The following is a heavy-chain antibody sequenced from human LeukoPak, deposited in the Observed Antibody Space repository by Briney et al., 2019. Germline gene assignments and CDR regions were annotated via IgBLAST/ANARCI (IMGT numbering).Heavy chain of an antibody. J-gene: IGHJ4*02. CDR2: TSHTGGI. V-gene: IGHV4-38-2*02. CDR3: ARWLVARFDY. CDR1: GYSISSDGYF. Sequence: PSETLSLTCNVSGYSISSDGYFWGWIRQPPGKGLQWIGSTSHTGGIDFNSSLKTRVAISIDTSKNQFSLKLTSVTAADTAIYYCARWLVARFDYWGQGSLVTVSS. D-gene: IGHD6-19*01.